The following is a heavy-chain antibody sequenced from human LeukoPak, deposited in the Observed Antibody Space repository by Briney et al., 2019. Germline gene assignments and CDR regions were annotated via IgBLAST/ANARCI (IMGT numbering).Heavy chain of an antibody. Sequence: TSVKVSCKASGFTFTSSAVQWVRQARGQRLEWIGWIVVGSGNTNYAQKFQERVTITRDMSTSTAYMELSSLKASDTAIFYCARSDSYSFDYWGQGTLVTVSS. CDR1: GFTFTSSA. CDR3: ARSDSYSFDY. J-gene: IGHJ4*02. V-gene: IGHV1-58*01. CDR2: IVVGSGNT.